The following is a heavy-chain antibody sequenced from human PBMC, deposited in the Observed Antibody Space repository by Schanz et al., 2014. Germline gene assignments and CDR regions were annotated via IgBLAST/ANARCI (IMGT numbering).Heavy chain of an antibody. CDR2: ISDSGTYT. CDR3: ARIGGSVFDY. J-gene: IGHJ4*02. CDR1: GFVFGDYY. V-gene: IGHV3-11*06. D-gene: IGHD3-10*01. Sequence: VQLVESGGGLVQPGGSLRLSCAASGFVFGDYYMTWIRQAPGKGLEWLSYISDSGTYTNYADSVKGRFTISRDNAKNSLYLLMNSLRAEDTAVCYCARIGGSVFDYWAQGTLVTVSS.